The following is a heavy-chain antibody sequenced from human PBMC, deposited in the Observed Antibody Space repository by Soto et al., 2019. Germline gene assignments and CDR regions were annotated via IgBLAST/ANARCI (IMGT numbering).Heavy chain of an antibody. CDR3: ARELGGYGSGSYQKYYFDY. J-gene: IGHJ4*02. Sequence: ASVKVSCKASGYTFTGYYMHWVRQAPGQGLEWMGWINPNSGGTNYAQKFQGWVTMTRDTSISTAYMELSRLRSDDTAVYYCARELGGYGSGSYQKYYFDYWGQGTLVTVSS. D-gene: IGHD3-10*01. V-gene: IGHV1-2*04. CDR2: INPNSGGT. CDR1: GYTFTGYY.